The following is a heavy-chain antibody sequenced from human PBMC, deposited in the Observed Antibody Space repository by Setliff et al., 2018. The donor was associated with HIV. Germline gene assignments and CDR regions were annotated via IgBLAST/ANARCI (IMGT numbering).Heavy chain of an antibody. CDR2: ISSNGGST. Sequence: PGGSLRLSCAASGFTFSSYAMHWVRQAPGKGLEYVSAISSNGGSTYYADSVKGRFTISRDNSKNTLYLQMGSLRAEDMAVYYCARHHSIGGPIAAAGTGGAFDIWGQGTMVTVSS. V-gene: IGHV3-64*02. J-gene: IGHJ3*02. D-gene: IGHD6-13*01. CDR3: ARHHSIGGPIAAAGTGGAFDI. CDR1: GFTFSSYA.